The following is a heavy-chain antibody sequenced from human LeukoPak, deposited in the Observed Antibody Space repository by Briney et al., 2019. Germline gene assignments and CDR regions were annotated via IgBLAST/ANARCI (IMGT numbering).Heavy chain of an antibody. CDR2: INVGNGNT. CDR3: ARGLGYGVFDP. V-gene: IGHV1-3*01. Sequence: GASVKVSCMASGYTFTTYALTWVRQAPGQRLEWMGWINVGNGNTKSSQKFQGRVTITRDMSASTAYMELSSLRSEDTAVYYCARGLGYGVFDPWGQGTLVTVSS. J-gene: IGHJ5*02. D-gene: IGHD6-13*01. CDR1: GYTFTTYA.